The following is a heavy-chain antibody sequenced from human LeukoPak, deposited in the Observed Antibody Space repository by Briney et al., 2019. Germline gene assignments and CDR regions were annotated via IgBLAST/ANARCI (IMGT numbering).Heavy chain of an antibody. V-gene: IGHV4-34*01. Sequence: PSETLSLTCAVYGGSSSGYYWSWIRQPPGKGLEWIGEINHSGSTNYNPSLKSRVTISVDTSKNQFSLKLSSVTAADTAVYYCARGAERWLLSLGYWGQGTLVTVSS. D-gene: IGHD5-24*01. CDR2: INHSGST. J-gene: IGHJ4*02. CDR1: GGSSSGYY. CDR3: ARGAERWLLSLGY.